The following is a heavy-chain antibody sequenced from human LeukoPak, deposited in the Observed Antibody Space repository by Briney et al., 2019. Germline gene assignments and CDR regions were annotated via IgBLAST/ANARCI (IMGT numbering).Heavy chain of an antibody. V-gene: IGHV3-33*08. D-gene: IGHD2-15*01. CDR1: GFTFTNHG. J-gene: IGHJ6*02. CDR2: IWADGGDK. Sequence: GRSLRPSCVASGFTFTNHGMHWVRQAPGRGLGWVASIWADGGDKHSTDSVKGRFTISRDNSKNTLYLQMNSLRAEDTAVYYCVRISCTGSRCKPYSYCDMYVWGQGTTVTVSS. CDR3: VRISCTGSRCKPYSYCDMYV.